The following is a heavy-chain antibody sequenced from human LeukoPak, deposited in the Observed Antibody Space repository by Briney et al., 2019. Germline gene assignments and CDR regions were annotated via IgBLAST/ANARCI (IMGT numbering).Heavy chain of an antibody. V-gene: IGHV1-69*13. Sequence: GASVKVSCKASGYTFTGYYMHWVRQAPGQGLEWMGGIIPIFGTANYAQKFQGRVTITADESTSTAYMELSSLRSEDTAVYYCARTYEYCSSTSCPFQGMDVWGQGTTVTVSS. CDR3: ARTYEYCSSTSCPFQGMDV. J-gene: IGHJ6*02. CDR2: IIPIFGTA. CDR1: GYTFTGYY. D-gene: IGHD2-2*01.